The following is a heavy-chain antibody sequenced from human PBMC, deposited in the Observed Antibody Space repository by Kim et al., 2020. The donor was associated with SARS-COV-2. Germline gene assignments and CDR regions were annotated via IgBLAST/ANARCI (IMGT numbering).Heavy chain of an antibody. D-gene: IGHD5-18*01. CDR2: ISSNGVST. J-gene: IGHJ3*02. CDR1: GFTFSSYA. V-gene: IGHV3-64D*09. Sequence: GGSLRLSCSASGFTFSSYAMYWVRQAPGKGLEYVAAISSNGVSTYYADSVKGRFTISRDNSKNTLYLQMSSLRAEDTAVYYCVKRDTAMVYAFDIWGQGTMVTVSS. CDR3: VKRDTAMVYAFDI.